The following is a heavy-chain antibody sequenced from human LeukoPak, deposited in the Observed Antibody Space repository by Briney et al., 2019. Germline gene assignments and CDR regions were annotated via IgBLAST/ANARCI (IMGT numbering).Heavy chain of an antibody. CDR1: GGSFSGYY. J-gene: IGHJ1*01. CDR2: INHSGST. D-gene: IGHD3-3*01. Sequence: SETLSLTCAVYGGSFSGYYWSWIRQPPGKGLEWIGEINHSGSTNYNPSLKGRVTISVDTSKNQFSLKLSSVTAADTAVYYCARSIFGVVTPFQHWGQGTLVTVSS. CDR3: ARSIFGVVTPFQH. V-gene: IGHV4-34*01.